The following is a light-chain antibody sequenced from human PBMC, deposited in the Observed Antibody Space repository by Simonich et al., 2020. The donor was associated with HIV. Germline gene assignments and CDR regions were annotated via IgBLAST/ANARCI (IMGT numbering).Light chain of an antibody. Sequence: IQLTQFPSFLSASVGDRVTITCRASQSIGSWLAWYQQKPGKAPKLLIYKASSLESGVPSSFSGSGSGTEFTLTISSLQPDDFATYYCQQYNSYPYTFGQGTKLEIK. V-gene: IGKV1-5*03. CDR3: QQYNSYPYT. CDR1: QSIGSW. J-gene: IGKJ2*01. CDR2: KAS.